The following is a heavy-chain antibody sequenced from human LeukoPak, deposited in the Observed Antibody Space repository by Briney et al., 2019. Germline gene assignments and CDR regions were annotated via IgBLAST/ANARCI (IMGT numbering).Heavy chain of an antibody. V-gene: IGHV4-4*02. CDR1: GGSISSSNW. CDR2: TYHSGST. D-gene: IGHD4-17*01. CDR3: ASWNGDYYYYYGMDV. J-gene: IGHJ6*02. Sequence: SETLSLTCAVSGGSISSSNWWSWVRQPPGKGLEWIGETYHSGSTNYNPSLKSRVTISVDKSKNQFSLKLSSVTAADTAVYYCASWNGDYYYYYGMDVWGQGTTVTVSS.